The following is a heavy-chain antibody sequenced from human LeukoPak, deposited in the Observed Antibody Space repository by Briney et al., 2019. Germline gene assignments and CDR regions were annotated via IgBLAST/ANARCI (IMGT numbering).Heavy chain of an antibody. V-gene: IGHV1-46*01. J-gene: IGHJ4*02. D-gene: IGHD2-15*01. Sequence: ASVKVSCKASGYTFIDYYIQWARQAPGQGLEWMGTINPRGGSTRHAQRFQGRVTMTRDTSTSTLYMELSSLTSEDTAVYYCARKFGGSGYYFDYWGQGTLVTVSS. CDR2: INPRGGST. CDR3: ARKFGGSGYYFDY. CDR1: GYTFIDYY.